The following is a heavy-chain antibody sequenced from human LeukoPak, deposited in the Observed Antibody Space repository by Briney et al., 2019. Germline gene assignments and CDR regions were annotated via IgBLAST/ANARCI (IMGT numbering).Heavy chain of an antibody. Sequence: HPGGSLGLSCVASGFTFTSFYMSWVRQAPGKGLEWVANINLDGSEQYYVDSVKGRFTISRDNAKNSLYLQMNSLWAEDTAVYYCAREVAVGIGAYNFWGQGTLVTVSS. J-gene: IGHJ4*02. D-gene: IGHD6-13*01. CDR2: INLDGSEQ. CDR1: GFTFTSFY. CDR3: AREVAVGIGAYNF. V-gene: IGHV3-7*01.